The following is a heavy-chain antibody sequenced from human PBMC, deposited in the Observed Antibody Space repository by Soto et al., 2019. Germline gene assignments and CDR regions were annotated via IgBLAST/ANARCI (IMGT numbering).Heavy chain of an antibody. CDR1: GGSISSGDYY. CDR3: ARRDYGDYVVGWYFDL. CDR2: IYYSGST. D-gene: IGHD4-17*01. Sequence: QVQLQESGPGLVKPSQTLSLTCTVSGGSISSGDYYWSWIRQPPGKGLEWIGYIYYSGSTYYNPSLKSRVTISVDTYKNQFSLKLSSVTAADTAVYYCARRDYGDYVVGWYFDLWGRGTLVTVSS. J-gene: IGHJ2*01. V-gene: IGHV4-30-4*01.